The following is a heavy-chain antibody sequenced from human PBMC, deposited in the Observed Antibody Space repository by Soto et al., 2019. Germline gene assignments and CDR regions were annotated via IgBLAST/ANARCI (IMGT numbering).Heavy chain of an antibody. Sequence: GGSLRLSCAASGFTFSSYGMHWVRQAPGKGLCWVSRINSDGSTTNYADSVKGRFTISRDNAKNTLYLQMNSLRAEDTAVYYCANNDSPGQTDFDYWGQGTLVTVSS. CDR3: ANNDSPGQTDFDY. V-gene: IGHV3-74*01. J-gene: IGHJ4*02. CDR2: INSDGSTT. D-gene: IGHD1-1*01. CDR1: GFTFSSYG.